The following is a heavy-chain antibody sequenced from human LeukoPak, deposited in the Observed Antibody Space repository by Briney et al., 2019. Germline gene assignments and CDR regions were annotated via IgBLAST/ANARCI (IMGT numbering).Heavy chain of an antibody. CDR1: GGSISSNY. J-gene: IGHJ4*02. CDR2: IYYSGST. V-gene: IGHV4-59*01. D-gene: IGHD5-18*01. CDR3: ARAGYSYGSIVFDY. Sequence: SETLSLTCTVSGGSISSNYWSWIRQPPGRGLEWIGYIYYSGSTNYNPSLKSRVTISADTSKNQFSLKVSSVTAADTGVYYCARAGYSYGSIVFDYWGQGTLVTVSS.